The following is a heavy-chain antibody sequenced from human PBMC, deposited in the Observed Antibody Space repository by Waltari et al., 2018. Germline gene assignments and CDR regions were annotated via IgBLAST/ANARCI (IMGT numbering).Heavy chain of an antibody. Sequence: EVQLVESGGGLVQPGRSLRLSCAASGFTFVDYAMHWVRQAPGKGLGWVSGISWNSGNIGYADSVKGRFTISRDNAKNSLYLQMNSLRTGDTALYYCAKGHSGSYGLDSWGQGTLVTVSP. D-gene: IGHD1-26*01. J-gene: IGHJ4*02. CDR3: AKGHSGSYGLDS. CDR2: ISWNSGNI. CDR1: GFTFVDYA. V-gene: IGHV3-9*01.